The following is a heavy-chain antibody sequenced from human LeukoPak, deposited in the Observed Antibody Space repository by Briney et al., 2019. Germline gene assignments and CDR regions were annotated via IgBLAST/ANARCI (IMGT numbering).Heavy chain of an antibody. J-gene: IGHJ4*02. CDR2: IYTSGST. CDR1: GASISSTSYY. V-gene: IGHV4-61*02. Sequence: SETLSLTCTVSGASISSTSYYWSWIRQPAGKGLEWIGRIYTSGSTNYNPSLKSRVTISVDTSKNQFSLKLSSVTAADTAVYYCARADSSSWYRGYYFDYWGQGTLVTVSS. D-gene: IGHD6-13*01. CDR3: ARADSSSWYRGYYFDY.